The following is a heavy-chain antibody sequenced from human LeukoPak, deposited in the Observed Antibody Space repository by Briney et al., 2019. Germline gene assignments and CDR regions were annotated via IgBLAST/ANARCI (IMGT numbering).Heavy chain of an antibody. Sequence: GGSLRLSCAASGFTFSSYGMHWVRQAPGKGLEWVAVISYDGSNKYYADSVKGRFTISRDTSKNTLYLQMNSLRADDTAVYYCAKSRDGYNYVIDYWGQGTLVTVSS. J-gene: IGHJ4*02. CDR1: GFTFSSYG. CDR2: ISYDGSNK. D-gene: IGHD5-24*01. CDR3: AKSRDGYNYVIDY. V-gene: IGHV3-30*18.